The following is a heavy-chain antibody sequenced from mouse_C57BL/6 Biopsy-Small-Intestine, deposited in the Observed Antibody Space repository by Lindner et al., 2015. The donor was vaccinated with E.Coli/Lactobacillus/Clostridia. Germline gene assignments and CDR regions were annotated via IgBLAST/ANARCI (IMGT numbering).Heavy chain of an antibody. Sequence: SVKVSCKASGGTFSRYAISWARQAPGQGLEWMGGLIPMSGTPKYAQKFRGRVTTTADESTSTIYLEMSRLTSDDSAIYYCTRGGRGGYNFDDWGQGTLVTVSS. CDR2: LIPMSGTP. D-gene: IGHD1-1*02. CDR1: GGTFSRYA. CDR3: TRGGRGGYNFDD. J-gene: IGHJ4*01. V-gene: IGHV1-81*01.